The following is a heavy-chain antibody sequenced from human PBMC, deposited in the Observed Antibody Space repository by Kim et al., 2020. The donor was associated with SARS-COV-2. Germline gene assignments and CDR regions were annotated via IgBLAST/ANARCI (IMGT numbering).Heavy chain of an antibody. D-gene: IGHD6-25*01. V-gene: IGHV3-7*05. J-gene: IGHJ4*02. Sequence: GGSLRLSCAASGFTFSSYCMRWVRQAPGKGLEWVANIKQDGSEKYYVDSVKGRFTISRDNAKNSLYLQMNSLRAEDTAVYYCARTNAQRLRGALGYWGQGNLVTVSS. CDR3: ARTNAQRLRGALGY. CDR2: IKQDGSEK. CDR1: GFTFSSYC.